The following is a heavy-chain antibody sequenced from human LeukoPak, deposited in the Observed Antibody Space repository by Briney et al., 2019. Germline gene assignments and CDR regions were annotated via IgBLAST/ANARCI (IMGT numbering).Heavy chain of an antibody. CDR1: GGSFTNYY. D-gene: IGHD1-7*01. CDR3: ARGSDNWNYSIDY. V-gene: IGHV4-34*01. Sequence: PSETLSLTCAVYGGSFTNYYWSWIRQSPGKGLEWIGEINHGGSTNYNPSLKSRVTISVDTSKNQFSLKLSSVTAADTAVYYCARGSDNWNYSIDYWGQGTLVTVSS. J-gene: IGHJ4*02. CDR2: INHGGST.